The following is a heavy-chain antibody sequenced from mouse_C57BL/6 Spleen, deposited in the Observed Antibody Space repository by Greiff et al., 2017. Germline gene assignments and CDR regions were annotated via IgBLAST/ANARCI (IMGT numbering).Heavy chain of an antibody. CDR1: GYTFTSYW. CDR3: ARSEFITTVVAPYYFDY. Sequence: VQLQQPGAELVKPGASVKLSCKASGYTFTSYWMHWVKQRPGQGLEWIGMIHPNSGSTNYNEKFKSKATLTVDKSSSTAYMQRSSLTSEDSAVYYCARSEFITTVVAPYYFDYWGQGTTLTVSS. CDR2: IHPNSGST. V-gene: IGHV1-64*01. D-gene: IGHD1-1*01. J-gene: IGHJ2*01.